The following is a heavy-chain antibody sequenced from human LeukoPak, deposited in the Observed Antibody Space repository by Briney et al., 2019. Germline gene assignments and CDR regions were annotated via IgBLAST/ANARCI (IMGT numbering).Heavy chain of an antibody. CDR3: ASDTRWELPGYHAFDI. D-gene: IGHD1-26*01. CDR2: ISASGGST. Sequence: GGTLRLSCAASRFTFSNYGMSWVRQAPGKGLEWVSAISASGGSTYYADSVKGRFTISRDNSKNTLSLQMNSLRAEDTAVYYCASDTRWELPGYHAFDIWGQGTMVTASS. V-gene: IGHV3-23*01. CDR1: RFTFSNYG. J-gene: IGHJ3*02.